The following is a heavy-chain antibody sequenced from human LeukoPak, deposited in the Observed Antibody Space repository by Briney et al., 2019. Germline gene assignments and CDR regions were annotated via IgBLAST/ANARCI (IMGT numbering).Heavy chain of an antibody. CDR3: ARGVRDSSGWYGGRISAYIYYFDY. Sequence: SETLSLTCAVYGGSFSGYYWSWIRQPPGKGLEWIGEINHSGSTNYNPSLKSRVTISVDTSKNQFSLKLSSVTAADTGVYYCARGVRDSSGWYGGRISAYIYYFDYWGQGTLVTVSS. CDR1: GGSFSGYY. V-gene: IGHV4-34*01. J-gene: IGHJ4*02. CDR2: INHSGST. D-gene: IGHD6-19*01.